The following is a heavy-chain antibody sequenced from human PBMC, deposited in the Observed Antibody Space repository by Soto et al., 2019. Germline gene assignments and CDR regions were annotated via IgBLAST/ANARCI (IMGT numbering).Heavy chain of an antibody. CDR3: AKDGGYSYGYSPRYYYGMDV. CDR1: GGSISSGGYS. CDR2: IYHSGST. J-gene: IGHJ6*02. Sequence: SETLSLTCAVSGGSISSGGYSWSWIRQPPGKGLEWIGYIYHSGSTYYNPSLKSRVTISVDRSKNQFSLKLSSVTAADTAVYYCAKDGGYSYGYSPRYYYGMDVWGQGTTVTVSS. V-gene: IGHV4-30-2*01. D-gene: IGHD5-18*01.